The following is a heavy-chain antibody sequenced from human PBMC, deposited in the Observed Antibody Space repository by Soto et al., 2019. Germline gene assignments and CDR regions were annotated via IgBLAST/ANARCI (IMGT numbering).Heavy chain of an antibody. CDR1: GFTFSTYS. CDR2: ISSGSSPI. J-gene: IGHJ4*02. Sequence: GGSLRLSCAASGFTFSTYSMNWVRQAPGKGLEWVSYISSGSSPIYYADSVKGRFTISRDNAKNSLYLQMNSLRAEDTAVYYCAKEKYAGNWFFDYWGQGTLVTVSS. D-gene: IGHD1-20*01. V-gene: IGHV3-48*01. CDR3: AKEKYAGNWFFDY.